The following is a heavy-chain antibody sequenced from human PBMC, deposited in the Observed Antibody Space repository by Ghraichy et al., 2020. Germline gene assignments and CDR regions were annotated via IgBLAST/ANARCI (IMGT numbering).Heavy chain of an antibody. V-gene: IGHV3-33*01. CDR3: AREYYYDSSGYDPILDY. CDR2: IWYDGSNK. J-gene: IGHJ4*02. D-gene: IGHD3-22*01. CDR1: GFTFSSYG. Sequence: GGSLRLSCAASGFTFSSYGMHWVRQAPGKGLEWVAVIWYDGSNKYYADSVKGRFTISRDNSKNTLYLQMNSLRAEETAVYYCAREYYYDSSGYDPILDYWGQGTLVTVSS.